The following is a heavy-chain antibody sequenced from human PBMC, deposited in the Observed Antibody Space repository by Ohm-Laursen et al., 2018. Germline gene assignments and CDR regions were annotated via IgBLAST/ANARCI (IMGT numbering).Heavy chain of an antibody. V-gene: IGHV3-66*01. CDR3: AREDNGGYYYYGMDV. D-gene: IGHD4-23*01. J-gene: IGHJ6*02. CDR1: GFTFSRYA. CDR2: IHSGGST. Sequence: GSLRLSCAASGFTFSRYAMSWVRQAPGKGLEWVSVIHSGGSTYYADSVKGRFTISRDNSKNTLYLQMTSLRAEDTAVYYCAREDNGGYYYYGMDVWGQGTTVTVSS.